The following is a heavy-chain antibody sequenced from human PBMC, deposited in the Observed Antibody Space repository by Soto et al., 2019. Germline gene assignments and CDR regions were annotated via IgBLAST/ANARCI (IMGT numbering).Heavy chain of an antibody. CDR3: AGDPPTATPGFDI. Sequence: ASVKVSCKASGYTFTSYAMHWVRQAPGQRLEWMGWINAGNGNTKYSQKFQGRVTITRDTSASTAYMELSSLRSEDTAVYYCAGDPPTATPGFDIWGRGTRVGASS. D-gene: IGHD2-15*01. CDR1: GYTFTSYA. V-gene: IGHV1-3*01. J-gene: IGHJ3*02. CDR2: INAGNGNT.